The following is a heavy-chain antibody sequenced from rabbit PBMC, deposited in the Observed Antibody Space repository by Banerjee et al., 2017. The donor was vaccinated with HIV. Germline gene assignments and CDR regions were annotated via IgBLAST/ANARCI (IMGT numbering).Heavy chain of an antibody. CDR2: IYTGNSGGT. D-gene: IGHD1-1*01. Sequence: QEQLVESGGGLVKPEGSLTLTCTASGLDFSYTYYMCWVRQAPGKGLEWIACIYTGNSGGTDYASWAKGRFTISKTSSTTVTLQMTSLTAADTATYFCARDIYSSGGYVFDLWGPGTLVTVS. V-gene: IGHV1S45*01. CDR1: GLDFSYTYY. J-gene: IGHJ4*01. CDR3: ARDIYSSGGYVFDL.